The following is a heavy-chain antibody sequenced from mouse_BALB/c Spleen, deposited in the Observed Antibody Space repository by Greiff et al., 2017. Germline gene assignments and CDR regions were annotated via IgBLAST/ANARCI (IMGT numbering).Heavy chain of an antibody. CDR3: AKHCYGSSYWYFDV. D-gene: IGHD1-1*01. CDR1: GYSITSGYY. Sequence: EVKLMESGPGLVKPSQSLSLTCSVTGYSITSGYYWNWIRQFPGNKLEWMGYISYDGSNNYNPSLKNRTSITRDTSKNQFFLKLNSVTTEDTATYYCAKHCYGSSYWYFDVWGAGTTVTVSS. V-gene: IGHV3-6*02. J-gene: IGHJ1*01. CDR2: ISYDGSN.